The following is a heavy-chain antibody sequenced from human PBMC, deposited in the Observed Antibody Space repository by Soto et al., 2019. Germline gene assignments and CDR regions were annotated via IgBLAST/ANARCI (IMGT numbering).Heavy chain of an antibody. CDR2: INGYTGNT. CDR1: GYTFTIYG. J-gene: IGHJ6*02. Sequence: ASVKVSCTASGYTFTIYGLSWVRQAPGQGLEWMGWINGYTGNTNYAQKFQGRVTMTTDTSTNTAYLDLWTLISDDTAVYYCARSWVTGKGGIDVWGQGTTVTVSS. CDR3: ARSWVTGKGGIDV. V-gene: IGHV1-18*01. D-gene: IGHD3-16*01.